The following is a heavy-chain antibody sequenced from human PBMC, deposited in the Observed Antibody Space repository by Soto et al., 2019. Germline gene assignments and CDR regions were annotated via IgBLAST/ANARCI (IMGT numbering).Heavy chain of an antibody. J-gene: IGHJ4*01. V-gene: IGHV3-23*01. CDR3: AKDGIQTVTFDY. CDR2: VSGNGDVT. D-gene: IGHD4-17*01. Sequence: EVQLSESGGGLAQPGGSLRLSCEGSGFTFSDFAISWVRQAPGKGLEWVSVVSGNGDVTRYADSVKGRFATSRDNSKNTMFLQMNSLTAEDTAIYYGAKDGIQTVTFDYWGRGTLVTVSS. CDR1: GFTFSDFA.